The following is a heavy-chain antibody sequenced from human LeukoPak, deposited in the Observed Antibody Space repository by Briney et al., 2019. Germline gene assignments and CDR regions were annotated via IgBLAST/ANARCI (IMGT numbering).Heavy chain of an antibody. D-gene: IGHD6-19*01. V-gene: IGHV3-33*06. CDR1: GFTFSSYG. CDR2: IWYDGSNK. Sequence: GRSLRLSCAASGFTFSSYGMHWVRQAPGKGLEWVAVIWYDGSNKNNADSVKGRFTISRDNSKNTLYLQMNSLRVEDTAVYYCAKDPHQRIAVAGYFDYWGQGTLVTVSS. CDR3: AKDPHQRIAVAGYFDY. J-gene: IGHJ4*02.